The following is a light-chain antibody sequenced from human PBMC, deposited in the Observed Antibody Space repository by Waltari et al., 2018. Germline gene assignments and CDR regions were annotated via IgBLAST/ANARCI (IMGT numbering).Light chain of an antibody. CDR3: QQYYSPPLT. V-gene: IGKV4-1*01. CDR2: WAS. J-gene: IGKJ4*01. CDR1: QSVLYSSRNKNY. Sequence: DIVMTQSPDSLAVSLGERATINCKSNQSVLYSSRNKNYLAWYQKKQGQPPKLLIYWASTRESGVPDRFTGSGSGTDFTLTISSLQAEDVAVYYCQQYYSPPLTFGGGTNVEIK.